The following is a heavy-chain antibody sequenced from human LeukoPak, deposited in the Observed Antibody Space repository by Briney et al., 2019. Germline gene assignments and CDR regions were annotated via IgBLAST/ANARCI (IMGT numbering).Heavy chain of an antibody. CDR2: IYYSGST. Sequence: SETLSLTCTVSGGSISSSSYYWGWIRQPPGKGLEWIGSIYYSGSTYYNPSLKSRVTISVDTSKNQFSLKLSSVTAADTAVYYCARVSYYGGFDYWGQGTLVTVSS. CDR1: GGSISSSSYY. D-gene: IGHD3-10*01. V-gene: IGHV4-39*07. J-gene: IGHJ4*02. CDR3: ARVSYYGGFDY.